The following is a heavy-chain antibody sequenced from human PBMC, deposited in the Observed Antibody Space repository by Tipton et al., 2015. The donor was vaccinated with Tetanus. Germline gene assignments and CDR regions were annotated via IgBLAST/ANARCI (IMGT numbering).Heavy chain of an antibody. CDR3: ARRYDFWSGYYND. CDR1: GFTFSSYW. D-gene: IGHD3-3*01. J-gene: IGHJ4*02. CDR2: IKQDGSEK. V-gene: IGHV3-7*01. Sequence: SLRLSCAASGFTFSSYWMSWVRQAPGKGLEWVANIKQDGSEKYYVDSVKGRFTISRDNAKNSLYLQMNSLRAEDTAVYYCARRYDFWSGYYNDWGQGTLVTVSS.